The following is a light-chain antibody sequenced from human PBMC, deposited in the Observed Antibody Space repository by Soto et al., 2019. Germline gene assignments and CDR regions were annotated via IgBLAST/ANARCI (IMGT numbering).Light chain of an antibody. V-gene: IGKV3D-15*01. CDR1: QSVNSH. CDR2: GES. J-gene: IGKJ4*01. CDR3: QQYNNWPLT. Sequence: EIVMTQSPASLSVSPGERVTLSCRASQSVNSHLAWYQQKPGQAPRPLILGESTRATGTPARFSGSGSGTDFTLTISSLQSEDFAVYYCQQYNNWPLTVGGGTKVEIK.